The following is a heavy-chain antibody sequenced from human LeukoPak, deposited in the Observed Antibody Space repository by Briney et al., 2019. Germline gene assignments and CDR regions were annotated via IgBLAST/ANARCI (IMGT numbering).Heavy chain of an antibody. J-gene: IGHJ4*02. CDR2: IYYSGST. Sequence: SETLSLTCTVSGGSISSSRYSWGWIRQPPGKGLEWIGSIYYSGSTYYNLSLKSRVIIFLDTSKNQFSLKLSSVTAADTAVYYCARLWSTSCKGGSCPHQPNYWGQGTRVTVPP. D-gene: IGHD2-15*01. CDR1: GGSISSSRYS. V-gene: IGHV4-39*01. CDR3: ARLWSTSCKGGSCPHQPNY.